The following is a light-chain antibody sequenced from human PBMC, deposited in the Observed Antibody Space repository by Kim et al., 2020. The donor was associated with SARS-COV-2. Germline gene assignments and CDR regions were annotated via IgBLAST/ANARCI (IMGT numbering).Light chain of an antibody. J-gene: IGLJ1*01. Sequence: SSELTQDPAVSVALGQTVRITCQGDSLRSYYASWYQQKPGQAPVLVIYGKNNRPSGIPDRLSGYSSGNTASLTINGAQAEDEADYYCNSRDSSGNHRGVF. V-gene: IGLV3-19*01. CDR3: NSRDSSGNHRGV. CDR1: SLRSYY. CDR2: GKN.